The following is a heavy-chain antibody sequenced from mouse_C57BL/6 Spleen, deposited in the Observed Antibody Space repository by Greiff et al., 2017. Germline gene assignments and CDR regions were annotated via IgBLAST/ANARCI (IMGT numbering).Heavy chain of an antibody. CDR3: ARSYGNYEYFDV. J-gene: IGHJ1*03. D-gene: IGHD2-1*01. CDR1: GYTFTDYY. CDR2: INPYNGGT. Sequence: SGPVLVKPGASVKMSCKASGYTFTDYYMNWVKQSHGKSLEWIGVINPYNGGTSYNQKFKGKATLTVDKSSSTAYMELNSLTSEDSAVYYCARSYGNYEYFDVWGTGTTVTVSS. V-gene: IGHV1-19*01.